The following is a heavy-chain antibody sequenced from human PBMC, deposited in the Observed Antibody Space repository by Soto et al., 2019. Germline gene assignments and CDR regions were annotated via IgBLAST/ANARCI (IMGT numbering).Heavy chain of an antibody. J-gene: IGHJ4*02. CDR1: GFTFTSYA. V-gene: IGHV3-23*01. D-gene: IGHD2-8*02. CDR3: AKGHSPNLRVLETPYFLDY. CDR2: ISGSGGST. Sequence: EVQLLESGGGLVQPGGSLRLSCAASGFTFTSYAMSWVRQAPGKGLEWVSAISGSGGSTNYADSVKGRFNIARDNSKNTLYVQLNSLRAEDTAVYYCAKGHSPNLRVLETPYFLDYWGQGTLVTVSS.